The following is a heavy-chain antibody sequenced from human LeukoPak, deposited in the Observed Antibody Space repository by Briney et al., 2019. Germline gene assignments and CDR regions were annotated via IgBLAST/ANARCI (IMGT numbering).Heavy chain of an antibody. D-gene: IGHD2-8*01. CDR3: ARKGGTRGPLNY. J-gene: IGHJ4*02. CDR1: GFTFSNYW. Sequence: GGSLRLFCAASGFTFSNYWMSWVRQAPGKGLEWVANIKQDGSETYYVDSVKGRFTISRDNAKNSLFLQMNSLTAEDTAVYYCARKGGTRGPLNYWGQGTLVTVSS. V-gene: IGHV3-7*01. CDR2: IKQDGSET.